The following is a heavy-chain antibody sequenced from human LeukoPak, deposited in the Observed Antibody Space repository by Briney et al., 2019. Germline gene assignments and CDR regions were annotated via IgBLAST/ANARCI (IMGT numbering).Heavy chain of an antibody. Sequence: SETLSLTCTVPGYSISSGYYWGWIRQPPGKGLEWIGSIYHSGSTYYNPSLKSRVTISVDTSKNQFSLKLSSVTAADTAVYYCARALGGDYYYYYMDVWGKGTTVTVSS. J-gene: IGHJ6*03. D-gene: IGHD4-17*01. CDR1: GYSISSGYY. V-gene: IGHV4-38-2*02. CDR2: IYHSGST. CDR3: ARALGGDYYYYYMDV.